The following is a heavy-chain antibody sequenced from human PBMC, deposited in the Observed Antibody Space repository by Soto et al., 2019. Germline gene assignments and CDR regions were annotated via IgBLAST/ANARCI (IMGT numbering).Heavy chain of an antibody. J-gene: IGHJ3*02. D-gene: IGHD2-21*02. CDR1: GGTFSSYA. CDR2: IIPIFGTA. Sequence: QVQLVQSGAEVKKPGSSVKVSCKASGGTFSSYAISWVRQAPGQGLEWMGGIIPIFGTANYAQKFQGRVTITADESTSTAYMELSSLRSEDTAVDYCARREHIVVVTAIFGGAFDIWGKGPMVTVSS. CDR3: ARREHIVVVTAIFGGAFDI. V-gene: IGHV1-69*01.